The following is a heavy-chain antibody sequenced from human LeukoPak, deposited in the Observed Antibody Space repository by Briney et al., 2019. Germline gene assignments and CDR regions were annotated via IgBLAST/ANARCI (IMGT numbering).Heavy chain of an antibody. CDR3: AADPTTVTTKPP. J-gene: IGHJ5*02. CDR1: GFTFTSSA. Sequence: ASVKVSCKASGFTFTSSAVQWVRQARGQRLERIGWIVVGSGNTNYAQKFQERVTITRDMSTSTAYMELSSLRSEDTAVYYCAADPTTVTTKPPWGQGTLVTVSS. V-gene: IGHV1-58*01. D-gene: IGHD4-11*01. CDR2: IVVGSGNT.